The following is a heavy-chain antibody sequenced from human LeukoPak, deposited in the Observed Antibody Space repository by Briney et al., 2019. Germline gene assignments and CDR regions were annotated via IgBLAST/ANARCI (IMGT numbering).Heavy chain of an antibody. CDR1: GGSISSYY. D-gene: IGHD5-18*01. CDR3: ARTGTAMVKGVYYYYGMDV. V-gene: IGHV4-34*01. J-gene: IGHJ6*02. Sequence: SSETLSLTCTVSGGSISSYYWSWIRQPPGKGLEWIGEINHSGSTNYNPSLKSRVTISVDTSKNQFSLKLSSVTAADTAVYYCARTGTAMVKGVYYYYGMDVWGQGTTVTVSS. CDR2: INHSGST.